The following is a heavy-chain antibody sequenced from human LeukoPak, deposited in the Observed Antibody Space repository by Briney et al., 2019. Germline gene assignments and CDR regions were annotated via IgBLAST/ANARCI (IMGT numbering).Heavy chain of an antibody. CDR3: AKVSETVTTGFDY. J-gene: IGHJ4*02. CDR1: QFTFSSYW. D-gene: IGHD4-17*01. V-gene: IGHV3-48*01. Sequence: GGSLRLSCAASQFTFSSYWMNWVRQAPGKGLEWVSYISSSSTIYYADSVKGRFTISRDNAKNSLYLQMNSLRAEDTAVYYCAKVSETVTTGFDYWGQGTLVTVSS. CDR2: ISSSSTI.